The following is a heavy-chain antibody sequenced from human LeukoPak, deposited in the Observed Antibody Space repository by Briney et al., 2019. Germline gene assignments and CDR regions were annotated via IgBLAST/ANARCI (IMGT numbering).Heavy chain of an antibody. V-gene: IGHV3-23*01. CDR1: GLTFSSYA. CDR3: AKNPSRNNYYDSTYYFDY. D-gene: IGHD3-22*01. CDR2: ISGRVGST. J-gene: IGHJ4*02. Sequence: PGGSLRLSCAASGLTFSSYAMGWVSQAPGKGLEWVSAISGRVGSTLYTGSVKGRFTIHTDNTKNTLYLQMNSLRAADTAVYYCAKNPSRNNYYDSTYYFDYWGQGTLVTVSS.